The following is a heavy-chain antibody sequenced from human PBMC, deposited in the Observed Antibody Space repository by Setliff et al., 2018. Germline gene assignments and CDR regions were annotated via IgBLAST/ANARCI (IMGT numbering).Heavy chain of an antibody. CDR1: GFNFSDYW. Sequence: PGGSLRLSCAASGFNFSDYWMHWVRQVPGKGLVWVSRLTYDADVSRPTYADSVKGRFTTSRDNAKNTLSLQMNDLRAEDTSVYYCGRDVFDFRTGQGGPWGQGTLVTVSS. CDR2: LTYDADVSRP. J-gene: IGHJ5*02. V-gene: IGHV3-74*01. D-gene: IGHD3-3*01. CDR3: GRDVFDFRTGQGGP.